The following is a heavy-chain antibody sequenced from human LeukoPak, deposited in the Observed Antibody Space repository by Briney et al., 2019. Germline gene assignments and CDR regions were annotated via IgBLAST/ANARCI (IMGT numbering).Heavy chain of an antibody. CDR3: ARDRNQFYSGTCYY. V-gene: IGHV1-69*06. Sequence: GASVKVSCKASGGTFSSYAISWVRQAPGQGLEWMGGIIPIFGTANYAQKFQGRVTITADKSTSTAYMELSSLRSEDTAVYYCARDRNQFYSGTCYYWGQGTLVTVSS. CDR2: IIPIFGTA. J-gene: IGHJ4*02. CDR1: GGTFSSYA. D-gene: IGHD1-26*01.